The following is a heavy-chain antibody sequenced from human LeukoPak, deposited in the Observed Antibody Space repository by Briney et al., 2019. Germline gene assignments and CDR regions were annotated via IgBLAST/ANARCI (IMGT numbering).Heavy chain of an antibody. J-gene: IGHJ4*02. D-gene: IGHD6-6*01. CDR3: AREYSSSSAGFDY. CDR1: GGAIRSHY. CDR2: IYSSGYT. V-gene: IGHV4-4*07. Sequence: SETLSLTCTVSGGAIRSHYWNWIRQPAGKGLEWIGRIYSSGYTNDNPFLKSRITMSVDMSKNQFSLRLNSVTAADTAVYYCAREYSSSSAGFDYWGQGTLVTVSS.